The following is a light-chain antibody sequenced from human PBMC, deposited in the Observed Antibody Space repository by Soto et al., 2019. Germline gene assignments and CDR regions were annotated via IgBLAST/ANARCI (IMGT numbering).Light chain of an antibody. CDR1: SSDVGGYNY. V-gene: IGLV2-14*01. CDR2: EVS. CDR3: TSFTTISTWV. J-gene: IGLJ3*02. Sequence: QSAPTQPASVSGSPGQSITISCTGTSSDVGGYNYVSWFQQHPGKAPKLKIYEVSNRPSGVSNRFSGSKSGNTASLTISELQAEDEADYYCTSFTTISTWVFGGGTQLTVL.